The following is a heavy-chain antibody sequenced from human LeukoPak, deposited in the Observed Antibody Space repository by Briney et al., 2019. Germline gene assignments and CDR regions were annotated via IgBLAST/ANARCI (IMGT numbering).Heavy chain of an antibody. CDR1: GFIFSSYW. V-gene: IGHV3-7*01. D-gene: IGHD3-22*01. Sequence: GSLRLSCSGSGFIFSSYWMTWVRQAPGKGLEWVANIKQDGGEKYYVDSVKGRFTISRDNAKNSLYLQMNSLSAEDTAVYYCATAEDSDDSSGYLAYGGQGPLVTVSS. CDR3: ATAEDSDDSSGYLAY. CDR2: IKQDGGEK. J-gene: IGHJ4*02.